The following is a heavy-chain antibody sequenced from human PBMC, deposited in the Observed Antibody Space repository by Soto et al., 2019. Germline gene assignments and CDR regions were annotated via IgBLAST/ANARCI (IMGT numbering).Heavy chain of an antibody. Sequence: SETLSLTXAVYGGSVNVYYWNWIRQPPGKGLEWIGEINHTGGTHYNPSLKGRVTMSVDTSKNQFSLRLSSVTAADTAIYYCATRITVFGLLIPPFDPWGQGTQVTLSS. J-gene: IGHJ5*02. V-gene: IGHV4-34*01. CDR2: INHTGGT. CDR3: ATRITVFGLLIPPFDP. CDR1: GGSVNVYY. D-gene: IGHD3-3*01.